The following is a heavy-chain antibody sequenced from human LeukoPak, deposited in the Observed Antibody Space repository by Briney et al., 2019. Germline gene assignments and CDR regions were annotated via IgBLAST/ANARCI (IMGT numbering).Heavy chain of an antibody. J-gene: IGHJ4*02. V-gene: IGHV3-15*01. CDR3: TTAPIGSTMVRGLIITDF. CDR2: IKSKTDGGTT. D-gene: IGHD3-10*01. Sequence: MPGGSLRLSCAVSGFTFSNAWMSWVRQAPGKGLEWVGRIKSKTDGGTTDYAAPVKGRFTISRDDSKNTLYLQMNSLKTEDTAVYYCTTAPIGSTMVRGLIITDFWGQGTLVTVSS. CDR1: GFTFSNAW.